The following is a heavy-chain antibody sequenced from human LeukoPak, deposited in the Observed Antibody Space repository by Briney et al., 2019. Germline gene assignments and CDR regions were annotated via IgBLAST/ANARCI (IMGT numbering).Heavy chain of an antibody. V-gene: IGHV3-48*04. CDR2: ISSSSSTI. Sequence: GGSLRLSCAASGFTFSSYSMNWVRQAPGKGLEWVSYISSSSSTIYYADSVKGRFTISRDNAKISLYLQMNSLRAEDTAVYYCARVSPSFYDFWSGYYTGIGGYYYYYMDVWGKGTTVAVSS. CDR3: ARVSPSFYDFWSGYYTGIGGYYYYYMDV. D-gene: IGHD3-3*01. J-gene: IGHJ6*03. CDR1: GFTFSSYS.